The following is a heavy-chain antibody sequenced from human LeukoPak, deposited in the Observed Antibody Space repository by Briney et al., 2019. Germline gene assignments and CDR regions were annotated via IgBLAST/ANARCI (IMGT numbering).Heavy chain of an antibody. V-gene: IGHV4-61*02. D-gene: IGHD3-9*01. Sequence: PSETLSLTCTVSGGSISSGSYYWSWIRQPAGKGLEWIGRIYTSGSTNYNPSLKSRVTISVDTSKNQFSLKLSSVTAADTAVYYCASSTDWSYYYYYMDVWGKGTTVTISS. CDR1: GGSISSGSYY. CDR3: ASSTDWSYYYYYMDV. CDR2: IYTSGST. J-gene: IGHJ6*03.